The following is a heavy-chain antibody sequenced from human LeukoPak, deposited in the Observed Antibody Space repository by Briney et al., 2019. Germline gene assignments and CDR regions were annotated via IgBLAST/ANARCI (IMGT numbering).Heavy chain of an antibody. Sequence: PSETLSLTCTVSGGSISSYYWSWIRQPAGKGLEWIGRIYTSGSTNYNPSLKSRVTMSVDTSKNQFSLKLSSVTAADTAVYYCARGLAVAAAVPFDYWGQGTLVTVSS. CDR3: ARGLAVAAAVPFDY. CDR1: GGSISSYY. CDR2: IYTSGST. V-gene: IGHV4-4*07. J-gene: IGHJ4*02. D-gene: IGHD6-19*01.